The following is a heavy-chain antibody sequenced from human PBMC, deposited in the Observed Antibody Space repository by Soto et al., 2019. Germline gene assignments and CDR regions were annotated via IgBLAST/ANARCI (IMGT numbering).Heavy chain of an antibody. Sequence: QVQLHESGPGLVKPSETLSLTCNVSDDSVGRFYWSWIRQSAGKGLEWIGRVYSTGGTAYNPALEGRVTISLDRSHNHFSLEMKSVTAADTGVYFCARDLSGTGLDVWGRGTTVTVSS. CDR3: ARDLSGTGLDV. CDR1: DDSVGRFY. CDR2: VYSTGGT. D-gene: IGHD1-26*01. V-gene: IGHV4-4*07. J-gene: IGHJ6*02.